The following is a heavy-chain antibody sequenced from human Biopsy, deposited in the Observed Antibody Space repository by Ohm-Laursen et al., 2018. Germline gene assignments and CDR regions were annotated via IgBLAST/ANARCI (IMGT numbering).Heavy chain of an antibody. J-gene: IGHJ6*02. Sequence: GTLSLTCEVYGKTFSDYYWSWIRQPPGKGLEWIGEINHRGSTNYNPSLKSRVTISVDTSKNQFSLKPRSVTAADTAVYYCARAVDYYDPYYYGLDVWGQGTTVTVSS. CDR1: GKTFSDYY. D-gene: IGHD3-16*01. V-gene: IGHV4-34*01. CDR2: INHRGST. CDR3: ARAVDYYDPYYYGLDV.